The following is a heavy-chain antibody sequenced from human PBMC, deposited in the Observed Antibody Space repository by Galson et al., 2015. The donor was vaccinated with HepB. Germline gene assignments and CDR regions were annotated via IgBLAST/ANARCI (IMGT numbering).Heavy chain of an antibody. D-gene: IGHD6-6*01. V-gene: IGHV3-33*01. CDR2: IWYDGSNK. CDR1: GFTFRSYG. Sequence: SLRLSCAASGFTFRSYGMHWVRQAPGKGPGWVAVIWYDGSNKYYADSVKGRFTISRDNSKNTLYLQMNSLTAEDTAVYYCARAIIAARPKDYYYMDVWGKGTTVTVSS. J-gene: IGHJ6*03. CDR3: ARAIIAARPKDYYYMDV.